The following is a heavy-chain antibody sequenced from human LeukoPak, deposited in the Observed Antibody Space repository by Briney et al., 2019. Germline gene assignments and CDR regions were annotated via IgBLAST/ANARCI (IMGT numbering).Heavy chain of an antibody. CDR3: ARDRYSYGYGWEDY. CDR2: ISYDGSNK. J-gene: IGHJ4*02. V-gene: IGHV3-30*03. D-gene: IGHD5-18*01. CDR1: GFTFSSYS. Sequence: SGGSLRLSCAASGFTFSSYSMNWVRQAPGKGLEWVAVISYDGSNKYYADSVKGRFTISRDNSKNTLYLQMNSLRAEDTAVYYCARDRYSYGYGWEDYWGQGTLVTVSS.